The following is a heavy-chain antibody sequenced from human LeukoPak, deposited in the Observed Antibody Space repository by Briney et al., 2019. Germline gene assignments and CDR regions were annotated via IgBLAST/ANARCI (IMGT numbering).Heavy chain of an antibody. D-gene: IGHD2-21*01. V-gene: IGHV3-21*01. CDR1: GFTFSDYH. Sequence: GGSLRLSCVASGFTFSDYHINWVRQAPGKGLEWVSSISSSSTRIYYADSVRGRFTISRDDAKNSLYLQMNGLRAEDTALYYCARGLCGGDCYDYWGQGTLVTVSS. CDR2: ISSSSTRI. CDR3: ARGLCGGDCYDY. J-gene: IGHJ4*02.